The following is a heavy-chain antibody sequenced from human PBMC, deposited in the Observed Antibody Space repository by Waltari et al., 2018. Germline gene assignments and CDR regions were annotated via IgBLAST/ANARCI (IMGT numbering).Heavy chain of an antibody. D-gene: IGHD1-26*01. CDR3: ARALGGSYYYSWAFDI. Sequence: QVQLVQSGAEVKKPGASVKVSCKASGYTFTSYDINWVRQATGQGLEWMGWMNPNSGNTGYAQKFQGRVTITRNTSISTAYMELSSLRSEDTAVYYCARALGGSYYYSWAFDIWGQGTMVTVSS. CDR2: MNPNSGNT. V-gene: IGHV1-8*03. CDR1: GYTFTSYD. J-gene: IGHJ3*02.